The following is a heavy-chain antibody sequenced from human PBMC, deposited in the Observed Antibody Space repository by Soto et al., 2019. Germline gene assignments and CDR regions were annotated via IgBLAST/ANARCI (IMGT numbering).Heavy chain of an antibody. J-gene: IGHJ4*02. CDR3: ARLIESGMVITPFDY. CDR2: IRSKANNYAT. D-gene: IGHD3-22*01. V-gene: IGHV3-73*02. CDR1: GFTFSDSA. Sequence: EVQLVESGGGLVQPGGSLKLSCAASGFTFSDSAIHWVRQASGKGLEWVGRIRSKANNYATAYAASVKGRLSISRDNSDNTASLQMNSLEADDTAVYYCARLIESGMVITPFDYWGQGTLVTVSS.